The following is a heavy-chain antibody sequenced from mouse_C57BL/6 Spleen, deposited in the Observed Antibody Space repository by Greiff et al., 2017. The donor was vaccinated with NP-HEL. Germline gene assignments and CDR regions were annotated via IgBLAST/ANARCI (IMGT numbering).Heavy chain of an antibody. CDR1: GYTFTSYW. Sequence: VQLQQSGTVLARPGASVKMSCKTSGYTFTSYWMHWVKQRPGQGLEWIGAIYPGNSDTSYNQKFKCKAKLTAVTSASPAYMELRILTNEDSAVYYCTRPSMVTTGFAYWGQGTQVTVAA. J-gene: IGHJ3*01. D-gene: IGHD2-9*01. V-gene: IGHV1-5*01. CDR3: TRPSMVTTGFAY. CDR2: IYPGNSDT.